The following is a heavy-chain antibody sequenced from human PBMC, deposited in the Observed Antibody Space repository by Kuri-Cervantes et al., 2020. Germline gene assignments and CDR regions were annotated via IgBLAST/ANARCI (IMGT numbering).Heavy chain of an antibody. D-gene: IGHD5-24*01. CDR2: IYTSGST. J-gene: IGHJ4*02. CDR3: ARVAEMATIRYFDY. CDR1: GGSFSGYY. V-gene: IGHV4-59*10. Sequence: ESLKISCAVYGGSFSGYYWSWIRQPPGKGLEWIGRIYTSGSTNYNPSLKSRVTMSVDTSKNQFSLKLSSVTAADTAVYYCARVAEMATIRYFDYWGQGTLVTVSS.